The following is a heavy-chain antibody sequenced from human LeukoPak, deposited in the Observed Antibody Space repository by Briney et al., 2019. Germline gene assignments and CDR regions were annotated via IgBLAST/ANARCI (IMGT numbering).Heavy chain of an antibody. V-gene: IGHV3-30*18. CDR3: AKKFLVSAGGLSFDH. Sequence: GGSLRLSCAASGFTFSSYGMHWVRQAPGKGLEWVAVISYDGSNKYYADSVKGRFTISRDNSKNTLYLQMNSLRAEDTAVYYCAKKFLVSAGGLSFDHWGQGTLVTVSS. CDR2: ISYDGSNK. D-gene: IGHD2-8*01. CDR1: GFTFSSYG. J-gene: IGHJ4*02.